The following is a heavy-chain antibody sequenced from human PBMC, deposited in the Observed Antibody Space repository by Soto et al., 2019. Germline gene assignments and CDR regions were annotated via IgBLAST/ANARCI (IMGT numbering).Heavy chain of an antibody. Sequence: ASVKVSCKASGDTFNFYTINWVRQAPGLGLEWMGRFNPILSMSNSALRFQGRVTLTADKSTSTAYMVLSSLRSDDTAVYYCATSFGSGYRAFDYWGQGVLVTVSS. D-gene: IGHD3-10*01. J-gene: IGHJ4*02. CDR2: FNPILSMS. CDR1: GDTFNFYT. V-gene: IGHV1-69*02. CDR3: ATSFGSGYRAFDY.